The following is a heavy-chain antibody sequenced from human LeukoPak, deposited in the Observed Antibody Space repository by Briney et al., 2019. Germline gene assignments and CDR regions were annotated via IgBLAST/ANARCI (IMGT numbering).Heavy chain of an antibody. CDR1: GGSITSSSYY. Sequence: PSETLSHTCTVSGGSITSSSYYWGWIRQPPGKGLEWIGSIYYSGSTYYNPSLKSRVTISVDTTKNQFSLKLSSVIAADTAVYYCARLGSWYEPLHYCGQGTLVTVSS. CDR2: IYYSGST. CDR3: ARLGSWYEPLHY. V-gene: IGHV4-39*01. D-gene: IGHD6-13*01. J-gene: IGHJ4*02.